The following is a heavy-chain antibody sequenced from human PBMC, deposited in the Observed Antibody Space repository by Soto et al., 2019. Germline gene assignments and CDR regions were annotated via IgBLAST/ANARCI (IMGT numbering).Heavy chain of an antibody. V-gene: IGHV4-4*07. CDR1: NGSISNFY. Sequence: SETLSLTCTVSNGSISNFYWNWIRQSAGKGLEWIGRIHGSGSATYNPSLRSRVTMSVDTSKNQFSLKVNSVTGADTAVYYCARTSHKESWFDPWGQGTLVTVSS. D-gene: IGHD2-2*01. CDR2: IHGSGSA. J-gene: IGHJ5*02. CDR3: ARTSHKESWFDP.